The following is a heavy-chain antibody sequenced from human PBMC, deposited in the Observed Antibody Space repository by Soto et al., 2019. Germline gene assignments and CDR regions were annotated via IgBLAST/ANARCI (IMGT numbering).Heavy chain of an antibody. J-gene: IGHJ4*02. D-gene: IGHD3-22*01. Sequence: EVQVVESGGGLVQPGGSLRLSCAASGFTFSSYWMSWFRQAPGKGLEWVANIKQDGSDTYYVDSVKGRFTVSRDNAKNSLYLQMNSLRAEDTAVYYCARGVVVIKALFYDYWGQGTLVTVSS. V-gene: IGHV3-7*01. CDR3: ARGVVVIKALFYDY. CDR2: IKQDGSDT. CDR1: GFTFSSYW.